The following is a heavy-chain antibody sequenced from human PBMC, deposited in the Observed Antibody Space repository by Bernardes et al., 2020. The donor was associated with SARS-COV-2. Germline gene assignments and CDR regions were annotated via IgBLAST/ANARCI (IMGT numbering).Heavy chain of an antibody. J-gene: IGHJ6*02. D-gene: IGHD3-10*01. V-gene: IGHV3-23*01. CDR1: GFTFSSYA. CDR2: ISGSGGST. Sequence: GGSLRLSCAASGFTFSSYAMRWVRQAPGKGLEWVSAISGSGGSTYYADSVKGRFTISRDNSKNTLYLQMNSLRAEDTAVYYCAKDFSSWILSSLGMDVWGQGTKVTV. CDR3: AKDFSSWILSSLGMDV.